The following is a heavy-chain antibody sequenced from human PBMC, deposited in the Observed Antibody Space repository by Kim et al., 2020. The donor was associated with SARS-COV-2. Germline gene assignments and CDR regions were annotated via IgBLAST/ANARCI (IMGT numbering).Heavy chain of an antibody. CDR1: GGTFSSYA. Sequence: SVKVSCKASGGTFSSYAISWVRQAPGQGLEWMGGIIPIFGTANYAQKFQGRVTITADESTSTAYMELSSLRSEDTAVYYCAREFQSDTGQFSSFDYWGQGTLVTVSS. J-gene: IGHJ4*02. D-gene: IGHD2-15*01. CDR3: AREFQSDTGQFSSFDY. V-gene: IGHV1-69*13. CDR2: IIPIFGTA.